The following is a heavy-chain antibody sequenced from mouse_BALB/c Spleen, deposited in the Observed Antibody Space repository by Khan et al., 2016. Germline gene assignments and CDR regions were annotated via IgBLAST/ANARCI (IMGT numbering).Heavy chain of an antibody. V-gene: IGHV3-1*02. J-gene: IGHJ2*01. CDR3: AGVTTGDYFDY. CDR1: GYSITSGYS. D-gene: IGHD2-2*01. CDR2: IHYSGST. Sequence: EVQLQESGPDLVKPSQSLSLTCTVTGYSITSGYSWHWIRQFPGNKLEWMAYIHYSGSTYYNPSLTSRISLTRDTSKHQFNLKLNSVTTEDTATYYCAGVTTGDYFDYWGQGTTLTVSS.